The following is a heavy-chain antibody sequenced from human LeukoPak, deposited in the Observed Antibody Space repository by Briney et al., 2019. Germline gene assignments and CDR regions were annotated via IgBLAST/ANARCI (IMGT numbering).Heavy chain of an antibody. CDR1: GYTFTSYD. CDR3: ARGSGYDFWGGYYTLPPDPPDY. D-gene: IGHD3-3*01. Sequence: ASVKVSCKASGYTFTSYDINWVRQATGQGLEWMGWMNPNSGNTGYAQKFQGRVTMTRNTSISTAYMELSSLRSEDTAVYYCARGSGYDFWGGYYTLPPDPPDYWGQGTLVTVSS. CDR2: MNPNSGNT. J-gene: IGHJ4*02. V-gene: IGHV1-8*01.